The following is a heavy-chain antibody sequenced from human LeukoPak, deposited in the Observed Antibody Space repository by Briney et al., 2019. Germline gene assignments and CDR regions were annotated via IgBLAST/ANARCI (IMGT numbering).Heavy chain of an antibody. CDR3: ARDIEAAGLFLDY. CDR1: GLDFNAYS. J-gene: IGHJ4*02. D-gene: IGHD6-13*01. V-gene: IGHV3-21*01. Sequence: PGGSLRLSCAASGLDFNAYSMNWVRQTPGKGLEWVSSISASSRYIYYADSVKSRFTISRDNAKKSLFLQMNSLRAEDTAVYYCARDIEAAGLFLDYWGQGTLVTVSS. CDR2: ISASSRYI.